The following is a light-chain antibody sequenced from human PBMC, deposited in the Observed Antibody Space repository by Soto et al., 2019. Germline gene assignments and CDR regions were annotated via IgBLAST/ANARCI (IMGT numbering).Light chain of an antibody. CDR3: QQYSTFPWT. Sequence: DIQLTHSPSTLSASIGDRVTITCRASQSIGSWLAWYQQRPGKAPNVLIYKASNLERGVPSRFSGSGSETEFTLTLSSLQPEDFATYYCQQYSTFPWTFGQGTKVEL. V-gene: IGKV1-5*03. CDR1: QSIGSW. J-gene: IGKJ1*01. CDR2: KAS.